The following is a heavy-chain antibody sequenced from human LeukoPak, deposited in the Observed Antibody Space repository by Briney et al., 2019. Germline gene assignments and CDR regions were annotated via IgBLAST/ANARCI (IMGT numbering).Heavy chain of an antibody. CDR2: IYYTGST. D-gene: IGHD6-13*01. V-gene: IGHV4-59*01. CDR1: GGSISSYY. Sequence: PSETLSLTCTVSGGSISSYYWSWIRQPPGKGLGWIGYIYYTGSTNYNPSLKSRVTISVDTSKNQFSLKLGSVTAADTAVYYCARGYSSSWYYFDYWGQGTLVTVSS. CDR3: ARGYSSSWYYFDY. J-gene: IGHJ4*02.